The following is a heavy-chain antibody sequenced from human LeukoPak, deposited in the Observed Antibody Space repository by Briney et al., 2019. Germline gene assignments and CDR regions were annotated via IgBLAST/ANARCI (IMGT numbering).Heavy chain of an antibody. V-gene: IGHV4-59*01. CDR2: IHHSGST. D-gene: IGHD6-13*01. CDR3: ARVGSPYYFDY. Sequence: PSETLSLTCAVYGGSFSGYYWSWIRQPQGKGLEWIGYIHHSGSTNYTPSLKSRVTISADTSKNQFSLKVSSVTAADTAMYYCARVGSPYYFDYWGQGTLVTVSS. J-gene: IGHJ4*02. CDR1: GGSFSGYY.